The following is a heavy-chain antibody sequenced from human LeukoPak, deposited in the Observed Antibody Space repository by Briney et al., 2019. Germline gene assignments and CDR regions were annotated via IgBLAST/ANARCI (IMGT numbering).Heavy chain of an antibody. CDR2: VFYTGST. V-gene: IGHV4-59*01. CDR3: ARVAYSGYDSRGAFDI. CDR1: GGSISTYY. J-gene: IGHJ3*02. Sequence: SETLPLTCTLSGGSISTYYWTWIRQPPGKGLESIGYVFYTGSTNYNPSLKSRVTISVDTSKNQFSLKLNSVTAADTAIYYCARVAYSGYDSRGAFDIWGQGTMVTVSS. D-gene: IGHD5-12*01.